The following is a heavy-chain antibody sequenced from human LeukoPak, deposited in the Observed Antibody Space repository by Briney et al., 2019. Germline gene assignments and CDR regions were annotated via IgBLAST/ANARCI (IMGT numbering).Heavy chain of an antibody. V-gene: IGHV3-30*02. CDR2: IRYDGGDK. CDR3: ARVDTYYDSSGSFDY. J-gene: IGHJ4*02. Sequence: GGSLRLSCAASGFTFSTFGMHWVRQAPGKGLEWLTYIRYDGGDKYYADSVKGRFTISRDNSKNTLYLQMNSLRAEDTAVYYCARVDTYYDSSGSFDYWGQGTLVTVSS. CDR1: GFTFSTFG. D-gene: IGHD3-22*01.